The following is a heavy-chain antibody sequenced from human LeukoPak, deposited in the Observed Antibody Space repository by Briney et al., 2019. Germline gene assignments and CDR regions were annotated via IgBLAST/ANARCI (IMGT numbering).Heavy chain of an antibody. J-gene: IGHJ6*03. Sequence: SETLSLTCTVSGGSISSYYWSWIRQPPGKGLEWIGYIYYSGSTNYNPSLKSRVTMSVDTSKNQFSLKLSSVTAADTAVYYCAREVIAVADGYYYYMDVWGKGTTVTISS. CDR3: AREVIAVADGYYYYMDV. D-gene: IGHD6-19*01. V-gene: IGHV4-59*12. CDR2: IYYSGST. CDR1: GGSISSYY.